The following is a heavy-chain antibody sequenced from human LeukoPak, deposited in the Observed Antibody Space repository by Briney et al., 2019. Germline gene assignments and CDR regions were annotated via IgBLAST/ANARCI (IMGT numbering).Heavy chain of an antibody. D-gene: IGHD3-10*01. CDR3: AKDSSMARGVPPGGMDV. V-gene: IGHV3-30-3*01. J-gene: IGHJ6*04. CDR2: ISYDGSNK. Sequence: GGSLRLSCAASGFTFSSYAMHWVRQAPGKGLEWVAVISYDGSNKYYADSVKGRFTISRDNSKNTVYLQMNSLRAEDTAVYYCAKDSSMARGVPPGGMDVWGEGTTVTVSS. CDR1: GFTFSSYA.